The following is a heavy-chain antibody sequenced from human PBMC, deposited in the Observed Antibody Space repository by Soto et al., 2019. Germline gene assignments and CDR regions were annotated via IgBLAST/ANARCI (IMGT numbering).Heavy chain of an antibody. CDR2: ISAYNGNT. CDR3: ARDRYRIAVAGTRFDY. J-gene: IGHJ4*02. Sequence: ASVKVSCKASGYTFTSYGISWVRQAPGQGLEWMGWISAYNGNTNYAQKLPGRVTMTTDTSTSTAYTELSSPRAEDTAVYYCARDRYRIAVAGTRFDYWGQGTLVTVSS. CDR1: GYTFTSYG. D-gene: IGHD6-19*01. V-gene: IGHV1-18*04.